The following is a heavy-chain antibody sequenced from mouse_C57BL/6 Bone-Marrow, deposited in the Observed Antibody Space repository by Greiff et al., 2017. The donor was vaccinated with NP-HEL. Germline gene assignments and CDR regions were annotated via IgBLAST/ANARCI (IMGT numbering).Heavy chain of an antibody. CDR1: GYAFSSSW. CDR2: IYPGDGDT. J-gene: IGHJ4*01. D-gene: IGHD1-1*01. V-gene: IGHV1-82*01. CDR3: ARVITTAYYAMDY. Sequence: QVQLQQSGPELVKPGASVKISCKASGYAFSSSWMNWVKQRPGKGLEWIGRIYPGDGDTNYNGKFKGKATLTADKSSSTAYMQLSSLTSEDSAVYFCARVITTAYYAMDYWGQGTSVTVSS.